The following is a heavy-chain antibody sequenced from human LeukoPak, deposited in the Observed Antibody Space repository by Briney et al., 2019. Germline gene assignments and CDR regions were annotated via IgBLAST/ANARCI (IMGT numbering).Heavy chain of an antibody. CDR1: GYTFTSYG. CDR3: ARDPYGSGSYYNSLFEY. Sequence: ASVEVSCKASGYTFTSYGISWVRQAPGQGLEWMGWISAYNGNTNYAQKLQGRVTMTTDTSTSTAYMELRSLRSDDTAVCYCARDPYGSGSYYNSLFEYWGQGTLVTVSS. J-gene: IGHJ4*02. D-gene: IGHD3-10*01. V-gene: IGHV1-18*04. CDR2: ISAYNGNT.